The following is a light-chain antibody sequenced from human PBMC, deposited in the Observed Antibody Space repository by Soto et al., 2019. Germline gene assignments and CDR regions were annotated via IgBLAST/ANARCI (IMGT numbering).Light chain of an antibody. CDR3: QVWDSSAYV. J-gene: IGLJ1*01. V-gene: IGLV3-9*01. CDR2: RDN. Sequence: SYELTQPLSVSVALGQTARITCGGNNIGSKNVHWYQQKSGQAPVLVIYRDNNRPSGIPERFSGSNSGNTATLTISRAQAGDEADYYCQVWDSSAYVFGTGTKVTVL. CDR1: NIGSKN.